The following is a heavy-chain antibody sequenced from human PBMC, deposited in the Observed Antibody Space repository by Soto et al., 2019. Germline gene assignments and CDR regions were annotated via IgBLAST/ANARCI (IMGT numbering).Heavy chain of an antibody. CDR2: ISGSSNTI. J-gene: IGHJ4*02. CDR3: FGGAGGVNGFCYFDY. Sequence: EVQLVESGGGLVQPGGSLRLSCAASGFTFKTFVMNWVRQAPGKGLEWVSYISGSSNTINFADSVRGRFTISRDNAKKPNLPAMDNLGGEDTALYFFFGGAGGVNGFCYFDYWGQGTLVTVSS. D-gene: IGHD3-16*01. V-gene: IGHV3-48*01. CDR1: GFTFKTFV.